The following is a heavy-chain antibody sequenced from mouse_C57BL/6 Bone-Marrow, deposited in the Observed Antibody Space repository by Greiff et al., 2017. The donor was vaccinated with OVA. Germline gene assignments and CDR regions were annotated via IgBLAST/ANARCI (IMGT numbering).Heavy chain of an antibody. Sequence: EVQLVESGPGMVKPSQSLSLTCTVTGYSITSGYDWHWIRHFPGNKLEWMGYISYSGSTNYNPSLKSRISITHDTSKNHFFLNLNSVTTEDTATYYCARGSLITTVVADAMDYWGQGTSVTVSS. CDR2: ISYSGST. CDR1: GYSITSGYD. D-gene: IGHD1-1*01. V-gene: IGHV3-1*01. J-gene: IGHJ4*01. CDR3: ARGSLITTVVADAMDY.